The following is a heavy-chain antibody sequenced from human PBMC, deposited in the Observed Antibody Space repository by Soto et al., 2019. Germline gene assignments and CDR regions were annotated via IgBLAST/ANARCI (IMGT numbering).Heavy chain of an antibody. CDR3: AHRLGSTCFVEELSCGWYFDY. V-gene: IGHV2-5*01. CDR2: IYWNDDK. J-gene: IGHJ4*02. CDR1: GFSLSTSGVG. Sequence: GSGPTLVNPTQTLTLTCTFSGFSLSTSGVGVGWIRQPPGKALEWLALIYWNDDKRYSPSLKSRLTITKDTSKNQVVLTMTNMDPVDTATYYCAHRLGSTCFVEELSCGWYFDYWGQGTLVTVSS. D-gene: IGHD6-19*01.